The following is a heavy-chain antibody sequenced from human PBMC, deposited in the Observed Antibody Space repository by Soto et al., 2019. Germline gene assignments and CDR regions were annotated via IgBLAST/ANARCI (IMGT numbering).Heavy chain of an antibody. D-gene: IGHD6-13*01. CDR1: VFPFSSYA. CDR3: AYSSTPFDY. CDR2: ISGSGGST. Sequence: GGSLRLSCSASVFPFSSYAMHWVRPAPGKGLAYVSAISGSGGSTYYPDSVKGPLTLSRHKSKNTLYLQMNSRSAEDKAVYYCAYSSTPFDYWGQGTLVTVSS. J-gene: IGHJ4*02. V-gene: IGHV3-64*04.